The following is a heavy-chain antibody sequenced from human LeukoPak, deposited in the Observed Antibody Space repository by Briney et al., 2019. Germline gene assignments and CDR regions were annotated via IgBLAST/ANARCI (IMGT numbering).Heavy chain of an antibody. D-gene: IGHD6-13*01. CDR2: ISSSGSST. V-gene: IGHV3-23*01. J-gene: IGHJ4*02. CDR1: GFTVSSNY. Sequence: GGSLRLSCAASGFTVSSNYMSWVRQAPGKGLEWVSSISSSGSSTYYADSVKGRFTIPRENSKNTMDLQMNSLRAEDTAVYYCAKGGYSSSWCLDYWGQGTLVTVSS. CDR3: AKGGYSSSWCLDY.